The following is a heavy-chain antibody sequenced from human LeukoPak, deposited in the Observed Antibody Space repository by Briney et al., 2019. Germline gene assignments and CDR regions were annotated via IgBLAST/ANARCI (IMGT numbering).Heavy chain of an antibody. CDR1: GGTFSSYA. Sequence: SAKVSCKASGGTFSSYAISWVRPAPGQGLEWMGGIIPIFGTANYAQKFQGRVTITADESTSTAYMELSSLRSEDTAVYYCARGTTVTPYYFDYWGQGTLVTVSS. CDR2: IIPIFGTA. CDR3: ARGTTVTPYYFDY. D-gene: IGHD4-17*01. V-gene: IGHV1-69*13. J-gene: IGHJ4*02.